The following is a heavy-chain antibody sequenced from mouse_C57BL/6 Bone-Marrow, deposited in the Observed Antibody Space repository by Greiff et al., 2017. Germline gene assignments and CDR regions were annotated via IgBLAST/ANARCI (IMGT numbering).Heavy chain of an antibody. D-gene: IGHD2-4*01. V-gene: IGHV8-12*01. CDR2: IYWDDDK. CDR1: GFSLSTSGMG. J-gene: IGHJ3*01. CDR3: ARGYDYDGFAY. Sequence: QVTLKESGPGILQSSQTLSLTCSFSGFSLSTSGMGVSWIRQPSGKGLEWLAHIYWDDDKRYNTSLKSRLTISKDTSRNQVFLKITSVDTADTATYYCARGYDYDGFAYWGQGTLVTVSA.